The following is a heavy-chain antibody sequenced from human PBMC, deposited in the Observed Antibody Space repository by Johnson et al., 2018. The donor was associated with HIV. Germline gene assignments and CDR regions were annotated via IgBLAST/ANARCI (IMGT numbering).Heavy chain of an antibody. CDR1: GFTFHDFA. Sequence: VQLVESGGGLVQPGRSLRLSCVASGFTFHDFAMHWVRQAPGRGLEWVSGISWNTGSIGYADSVKGRFTISRDNAKNSLYLQMNSLRAEDTALYYCARTLKWELGLPDWDAFDIWGQGTMVTVSS. D-gene: IGHD1-26*01. J-gene: IGHJ3*02. CDR3: ARTLKWELGLPDWDAFDI. V-gene: IGHV3-9*01. CDR2: ISWNTGSI.